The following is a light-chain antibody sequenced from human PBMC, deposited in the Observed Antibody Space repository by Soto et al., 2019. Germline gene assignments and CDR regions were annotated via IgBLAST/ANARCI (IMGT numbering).Light chain of an antibody. Sequence: RASQSVSSFLAWYQQKPGQAPRLLIYDASKRATGVPARISGSASGTDFTLTISSIEPEDFAVYYCQQRWTWLTFGGGTKVDI. J-gene: IGKJ4*01. CDR2: DAS. CDR1: QSVSSF. CDR3: QQRWTWLT. V-gene: IGKV3-11*01.